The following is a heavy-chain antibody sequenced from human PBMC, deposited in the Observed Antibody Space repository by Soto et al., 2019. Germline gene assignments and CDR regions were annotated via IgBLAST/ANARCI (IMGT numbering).Heavy chain of an antibody. CDR2: IIPILGIA. V-gene: IGHV1-69*02. Sequence: QVQLVQSGAEVKKPGSPVKVSCKASGGTFSSYTISWVRQAPGQGLEWMGRIIPILGIANYAQKFQGRVTITADKSTSTAYMELSSLRSEDTAVYYCAMGRGDSYFDYWGQGTLVTVSS. CDR3: AMGRGDSYFDY. CDR1: GGTFSSYT. J-gene: IGHJ4*02. D-gene: IGHD3-10*01.